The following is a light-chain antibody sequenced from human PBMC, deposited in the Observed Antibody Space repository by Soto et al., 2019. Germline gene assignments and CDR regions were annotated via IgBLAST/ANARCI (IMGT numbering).Light chain of an antibody. V-gene: IGLV2-23*01. J-gene: IGLJ3*02. CDR3: CSYAGSSNPLWI. CDR1: SSDVGIYNL. CDR2: EGT. Sequence: QSVLTQPASVSGSPGQAITISCTGTSSDVGIYNLVSWYQQHPGKAPKVLIFEGTKRPSGVSNRFSGSKSGNTASLTISGLQAEDEADYYCCSYAGSSNPLWIFGGGTQLTVL.